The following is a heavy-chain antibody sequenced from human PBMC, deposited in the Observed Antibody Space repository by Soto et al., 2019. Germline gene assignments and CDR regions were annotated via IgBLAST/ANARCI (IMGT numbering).Heavy chain of an antibody. D-gene: IGHD6-19*01. CDR1: GYTFTGYY. J-gene: IGHJ3*02. CDR3: ARDLWGAVAGGSFDI. CDR2: INPNSGGT. V-gene: IGHV1-2*02. Sequence: ASVKVSCKASGYTFTGYYMHWVRQAPGQGLEWMGWINPNSGGTNYAQKFQGRVTMTRDTSISTAYMELSRLRSDDTAVYYCARDLWGAVAGGSFDIWGQGTMATVSS.